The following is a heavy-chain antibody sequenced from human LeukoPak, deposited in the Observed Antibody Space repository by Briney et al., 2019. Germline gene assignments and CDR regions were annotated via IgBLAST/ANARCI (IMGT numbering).Heavy chain of an antibody. V-gene: IGHV3-23*01. J-gene: IGHJ4*02. CDR1: GFTFSSYA. Sequence: GGSLRLSCAASGFTFSSYAMRWVRQAPGKGLEWVSAISGSGGSTYYADSVKGRFTISRDNSKNTLYLQMNSLRAEDTAFYYCARGFLDFDSWGQGTLVIVSS. D-gene: IGHD3-3*01. CDR3: ARGFLDFDS. CDR2: ISGSGGST.